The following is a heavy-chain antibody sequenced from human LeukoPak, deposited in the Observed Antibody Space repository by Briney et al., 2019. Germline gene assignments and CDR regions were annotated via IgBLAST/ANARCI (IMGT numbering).Heavy chain of an antibody. J-gene: IGHJ6*03. V-gene: IGHV4-39*01. D-gene: IGHD2-15*01. CDR1: GGSISSSSYY. Sequence: SETLSLTCTVSGGSISSSSYYWGWIRQPPGKGIEWIGSIYYSGSTYYNPSLKSRVTISVDTSKNQFSLKLSSVTAADTAVYYCARQVGCSGGSCQLHYYYYMDVWGKGTTVTVSS. CDR3: ARQVGCSGGSCQLHYYYYMDV. CDR2: IYYSGST.